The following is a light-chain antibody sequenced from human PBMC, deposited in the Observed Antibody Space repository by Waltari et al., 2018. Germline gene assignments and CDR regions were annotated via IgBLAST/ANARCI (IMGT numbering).Light chain of an antibody. J-gene: IGLJ2*01. CDR3: QSYDTSLGVV. V-gene: IGLV1-40*01. CDR2: GVN. Sequence: HSVLTQPPSVPRAPGQRVTISCTSRSSNILAGYDGHWYQQPPGKAPTLHVDGVNTRPPGVPDRCVGSKSGTSASLAIPGRQPEDEADYYCQSYDTSLGVVFGGGTKVTVL. CDR1: SSNILAGYD.